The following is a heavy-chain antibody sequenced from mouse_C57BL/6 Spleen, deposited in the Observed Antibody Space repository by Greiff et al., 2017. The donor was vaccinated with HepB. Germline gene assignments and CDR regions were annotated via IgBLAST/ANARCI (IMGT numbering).Heavy chain of an antibody. D-gene: IGHD2-3*01. CDR3: ARVMGAY. J-gene: IGHJ3*01. CDR1: GYSFTGYY. CDR2: INPSTGGT. V-gene: IGHV1-42*01. Sequence: EVQLQQSGPELVKPGASVKISCKASGYSFTGYYMNWVKQSPEKSLEWIGEINPSTGGTTYNQKFKAKATLTVDKSSSTAYMQLKSLTSEDSAVYYCARVMGAYWGQGTLVTVSA.